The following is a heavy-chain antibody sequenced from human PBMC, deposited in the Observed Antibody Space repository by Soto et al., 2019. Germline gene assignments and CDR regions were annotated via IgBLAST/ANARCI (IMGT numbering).Heavy chain of an antibody. CDR1: GFTVSSNY. CDR2: IYSGGST. V-gene: IGHV3-53*01. CDR3: ARGHARQWLGKLYGMDV. D-gene: IGHD6-19*01. J-gene: IGHJ6*02. Sequence: GGSLRLSCAASGFTVSSNYMSWVRQAPGKGLEWVSVIYSGGSTYYADSVKGRFTISRDNSKNTLYLQMNSLRAEDTAVYYCARGHARQWLGKLYGMDVWGQGTTVTVSS.